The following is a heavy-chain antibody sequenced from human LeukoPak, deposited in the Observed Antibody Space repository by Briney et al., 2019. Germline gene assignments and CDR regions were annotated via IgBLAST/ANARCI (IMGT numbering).Heavy chain of an antibody. J-gene: IGHJ4*02. CDR3: ARESRVVTAIRALKY. Sequence: ASVKDSCKASGYTFTSYYMHWVRQAPGQGLEWMGIINPSGGSTSYAQKFQGRVTMTRDTSTSTVYMELSSLRSEDTAVYYCARESRVVTAIRALKYWGQGTLVTVSS. CDR2: INPSGGST. D-gene: IGHD2-21*02. V-gene: IGHV1-46*01. CDR1: GYTFTSYY.